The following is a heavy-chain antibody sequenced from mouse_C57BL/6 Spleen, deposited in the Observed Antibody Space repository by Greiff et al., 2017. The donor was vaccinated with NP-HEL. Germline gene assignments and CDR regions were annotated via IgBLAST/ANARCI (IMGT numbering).Heavy chain of an antibody. V-gene: IGHV1-55*01. CDR1: GYTFTSYW. CDR3: ARSDYDPAWFAY. Sequence: QVQLQQSGAELVKPGASVKMSCKASGYTFTSYWITWVKQRPGQGLEWIGDIYPGSGSTNYNEKFKSKATLTVDTSSSTAYMQLSSLTSEDSAVYYCARSDYDPAWFAYWGQGTLVTVSA. J-gene: IGHJ3*01. CDR2: IYPGSGST. D-gene: IGHD2-4*01.